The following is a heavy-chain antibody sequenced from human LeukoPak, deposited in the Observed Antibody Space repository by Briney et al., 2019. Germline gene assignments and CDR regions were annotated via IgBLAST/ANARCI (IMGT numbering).Heavy chain of an antibody. Sequence: TLSLTCTVSGGSISSGGYYWSWIRQHPGKGLEWIGYIYYSGSTYYNPSLKSRVTISVDTSKNQFSLKLSSVTAADTAVYYCARDSVPIRSSSRVNYVPYYYYGMDVWGQGTTVTVSS. CDR2: IYYSGST. V-gene: IGHV4-31*03. CDR3: ARDSVPIRSSSRVNYVPYYYYGMDV. D-gene: IGHD2-2*01. CDR1: GGSISSGGYY. J-gene: IGHJ6*02.